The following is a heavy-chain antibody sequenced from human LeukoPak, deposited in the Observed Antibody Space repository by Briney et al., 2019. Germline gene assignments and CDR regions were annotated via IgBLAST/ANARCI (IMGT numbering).Heavy chain of an antibody. CDR3: ARDPFSYSSSPDYFDY. Sequence: GGSLRLSCAASEFTFSSYSMNWVRQAPGKGLEWVSSISSSSSYIYYADSVKGRFTISRDNAKNSLYLQMNSLRAEDTAVYYCARDPFSYSSSPDYFDYWGQGTLVTVSS. CDR2: ISSSSSYI. D-gene: IGHD6-6*01. J-gene: IGHJ4*02. V-gene: IGHV3-21*01. CDR1: EFTFSSYS.